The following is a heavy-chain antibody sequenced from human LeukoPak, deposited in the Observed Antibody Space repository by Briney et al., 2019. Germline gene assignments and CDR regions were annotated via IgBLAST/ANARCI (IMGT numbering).Heavy chain of an antibody. D-gene: IGHD3-16*01. CDR1: GGSIASGGHY. Sequence: PSETLSLTCTVSGGSIASGGHYWSWIRQHPEKGLQWVGYMDYGGSPYYNPSLTRRLIISLDTSKNQFSLELSSVTAADTAMYYCASRSARPEGYFDYWGQGILVIVSS. CDR3: ASRSARPEGYFDY. CDR2: MDYGGSP. J-gene: IGHJ4*02. V-gene: IGHV4-31*03.